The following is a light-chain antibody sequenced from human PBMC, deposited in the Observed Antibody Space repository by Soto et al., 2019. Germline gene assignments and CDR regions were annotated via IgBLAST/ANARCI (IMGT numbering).Light chain of an antibody. Sequence: QSALTQPASVSGSPGQSITISCTGTSSDVGGYNYVSWYQQHPGKAPKFMIYDVSNRPSGVSNRFSGSKSGNTASLTISGLQAEDEADYYCCSYAGTVAYVFGTGTKLTVL. CDR1: SSDVGGYNY. CDR3: CSYAGTVAYV. CDR2: DVS. V-gene: IGLV2-14*01. J-gene: IGLJ1*01.